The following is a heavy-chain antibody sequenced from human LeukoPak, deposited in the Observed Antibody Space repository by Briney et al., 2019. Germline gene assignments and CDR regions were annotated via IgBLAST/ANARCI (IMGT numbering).Heavy chain of an antibody. CDR1: GFTFINSG. CDR2: ISSRSGST. Sequence: ASVKVSCKASGFTFINSGINWVRQAPGQSLEWMGWISSRSGSTDYAHKFQDRVTMTRDTSTNTAYMELRSLRSDDTAVYYCARDKAVTTEVTQHFQHWGQGTLVTVSS. V-gene: IGHV1-18*01. D-gene: IGHD4-23*01. CDR3: ARDKAVTTEVTQHFQH. J-gene: IGHJ1*01.